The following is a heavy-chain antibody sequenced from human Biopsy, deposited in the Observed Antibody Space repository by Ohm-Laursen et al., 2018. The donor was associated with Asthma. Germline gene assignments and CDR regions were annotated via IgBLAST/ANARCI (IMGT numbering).Heavy chain of an antibody. J-gene: IGHJ4*02. CDR1: GGSISSSSYY. V-gene: IGHV4-39*07. CDR3: ARGPPVDRED. CDR2: IYYSGST. Sequence: GTLSLTCPVSGGSISSSSYYWGWIRQPPGKGLEWIGSIYYSGSTYYNPSLKSRVTISVDTSKNQFSLKLSSVTAADTAVYYCARGPPVDREDWGQGTLVTVSS. D-gene: IGHD5-24*01.